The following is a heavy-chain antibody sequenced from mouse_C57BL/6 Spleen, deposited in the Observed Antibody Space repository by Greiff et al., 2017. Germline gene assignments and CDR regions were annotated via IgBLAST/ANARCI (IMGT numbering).Heavy chain of an antibody. Sequence: VQLQQSGAELVKPGASVKLSCKASGYTFTSYWMQWVKQRPGQGLEWIGEIDPSDSYTNYNQKFKGKATLTVDTSSSPAYMQLSSLTSEDSAVYYCARVDGYQAWFAYWGQGTLVTVSA. D-gene: IGHD2-3*01. CDR1: GYTFTSYW. J-gene: IGHJ3*01. V-gene: IGHV1-50*01. CDR2: IDPSDSYT. CDR3: ARVDGYQAWFAY.